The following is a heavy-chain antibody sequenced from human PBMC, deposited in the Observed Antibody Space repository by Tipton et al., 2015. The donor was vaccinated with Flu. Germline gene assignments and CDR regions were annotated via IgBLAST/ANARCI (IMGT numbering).Heavy chain of an antibody. CDR2: IYYSGST. CDR1: GGSISSYY. J-gene: IGHJ4*02. Sequence: LVQSSETLSLTCTVSGGSISSYYWSWIRQPPGKGLEWIGYIYYSGSTNYNPSLKSRVTISVDTSKNQFSLKLSSVTAADTAVYYCAEGYCSGGSCYLSYWGQGTLVTVSS. D-gene: IGHD2-15*01. CDR3: AEGYCSGGSCYLSY. V-gene: IGHV4-59*01.